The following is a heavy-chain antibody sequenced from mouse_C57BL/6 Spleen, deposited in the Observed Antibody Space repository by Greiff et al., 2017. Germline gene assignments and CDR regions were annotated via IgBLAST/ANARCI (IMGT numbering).Heavy chain of an antibody. Sequence: EVQGVESGGDLVKPGGSLKLSCAASGFTFSSYGMSWVRQTPDKRLEWVATISSGGSYTYYPDSVKGRFTISRDNAKNTLYLQMSSLKSEDTAMYYCARQGLLREFAYWGQGTLVTVSA. CDR1: GFTFSSYG. D-gene: IGHD1-1*01. CDR2: ISSGGSYT. CDR3: ARQGLLREFAY. J-gene: IGHJ3*01. V-gene: IGHV5-6*01.